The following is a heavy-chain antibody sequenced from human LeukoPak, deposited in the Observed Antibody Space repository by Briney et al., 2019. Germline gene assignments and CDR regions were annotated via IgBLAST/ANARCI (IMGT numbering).Heavy chain of an antibody. CDR3: ARDLAYGSGSSPLDY. Sequence: GGSLRLSCTASGFTFSSHELNWVRQAPGKGLEWVSYISSGGGTIYYADSVKGRFTISRDNAKNSLYPQMNSLRAEDTAVYYCARDLAYGSGSSPLDYWGQGTLVTVSS. D-gene: IGHD3-10*01. CDR1: GFTFSSHE. J-gene: IGHJ4*02. CDR2: ISSGGGTI. V-gene: IGHV3-48*03.